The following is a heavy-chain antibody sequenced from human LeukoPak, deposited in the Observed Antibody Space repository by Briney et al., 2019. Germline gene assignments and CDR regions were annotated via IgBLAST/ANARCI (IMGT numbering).Heavy chain of an antibody. D-gene: IGHD1-26*01. V-gene: IGHV3-53*01. CDR1: GFTVSSNY. J-gene: IGHJ3*02. Sequence: PGGSLRLSCAASGFTVSSNYMSWVRQAPGKGLEWVSVIYSGGSTYYADSVKGRFTISRDNAKNSLYLQMNSLRAEDTAVYYCARIYSGSYYPAFDIWGQGTMVTVSS. CDR2: IYSGGST. CDR3: ARIYSGSYYPAFDI.